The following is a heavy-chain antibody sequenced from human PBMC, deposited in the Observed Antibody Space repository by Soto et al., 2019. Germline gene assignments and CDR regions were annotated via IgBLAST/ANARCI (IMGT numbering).Heavy chain of an antibody. CDR1: GFTFSSYA. J-gene: IGHJ5*02. V-gene: IGHV3-23*01. CDR3: AKDPHYDILTGYYWDWLDP. D-gene: IGHD3-9*01. CDR2: ISGSGGST. Sequence: GGSLRLSCAASGFTFSSYAMSWVRQAPGKGLEWVSAISGSGGSTYYADSVKGRFTISRDNSKNTLYLQMNSLRAEDTAVYYCAKDPHYDILTGYYWDWLDPWGQGTLVTVSS.